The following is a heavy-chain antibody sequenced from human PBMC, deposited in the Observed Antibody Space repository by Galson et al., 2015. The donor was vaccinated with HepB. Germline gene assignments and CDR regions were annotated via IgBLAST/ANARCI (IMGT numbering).Heavy chain of an antibody. J-gene: IGHJ3*02. CDR1: GFTFSRYG. D-gene: IGHD5-24*01. V-gene: IGHV3-30*18. Sequence: SLRLSCAASGFTFSRYGIHWVRQAPGKGLEWVAVISYDGNYKYYADSVKGRFTISRDNSKNTLYLQMNSLRAEDTAVYYCAKTVEMATIADAFDIWGQGTMVTVSS. CDR3: AKTVEMATIADAFDI. CDR2: ISYDGNYK.